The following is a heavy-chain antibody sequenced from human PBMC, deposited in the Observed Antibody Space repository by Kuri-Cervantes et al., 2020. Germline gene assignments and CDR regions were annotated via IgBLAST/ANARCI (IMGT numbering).Heavy chain of an antibody. J-gene: IGHJ1*01. Sequence: ASVKVSCKASGYTLTTYVMHWVRQAPGQRLEWMGWINAGSGNTKYSQKFQGRVTITADESTSTAYMELSSLRSEDTAVYYCASPAAIAARPEYFQHWGQGTLVTVSS. CDR1: GYTLTTYV. CDR2: INAGSGNT. V-gene: IGHV1-3*01. D-gene: IGHD6-6*01. CDR3: ASPAAIAARPEYFQH.